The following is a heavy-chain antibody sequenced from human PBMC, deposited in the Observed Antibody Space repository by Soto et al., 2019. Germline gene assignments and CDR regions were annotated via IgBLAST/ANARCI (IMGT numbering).Heavy chain of an antibody. CDR2: INAGNGNT. Sequence: AASVKVSCKASGYTFTSYAMHWVRQAPGQRLEWMGWINAGNGNTKYSQKFQGRVTITRDTSASTAYMELSSLRSEDTAVYYCARGGDIVLVPAGEKYYYYGMDVWGQGTTVTVSS. V-gene: IGHV1-3*01. D-gene: IGHD2-2*01. CDR1: GYTFTSYA. J-gene: IGHJ6*02. CDR3: ARGGDIVLVPAGEKYYYYGMDV.